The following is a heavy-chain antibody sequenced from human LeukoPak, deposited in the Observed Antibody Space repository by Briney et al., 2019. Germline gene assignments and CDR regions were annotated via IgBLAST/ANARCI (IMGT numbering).Heavy chain of an antibody. CDR3: VSRVYTD. J-gene: IGHJ4*02. D-gene: IGHD2-2*02. V-gene: IGHV1-2*02. CDR1: GYTFTGYY. CDR2: INPNSGGT. Sequence: ASVTVSCKASGYTFTGYYIHWVRQAPGQGLEWMGWINPNSGGTNHAQKFQGRVTMTRDTSISTAYMELSGLRSDDTAVYYCVSRVYTDWGQGTLVTVSS.